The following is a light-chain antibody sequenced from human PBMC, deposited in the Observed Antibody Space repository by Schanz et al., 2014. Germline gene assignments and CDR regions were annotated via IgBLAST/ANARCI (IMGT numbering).Light chain of an antibody. CDR1: TSNIGTGYH. J-gene: IGLJ3*02. Sequence: QSVLTQPPSVSGAPGQRVTISCTGSTSNIGTGYHVHWYQHFPGTAPKLLIFGDSNRPSGVPGRFSGSKSATSASLAISGLRSEDEADYYCATWDVSLNGPVFGGGTKLTVL. V-gene: IGLV1-40*01. CDR3: ATWDVSLNGPV. CDR2: GDS.